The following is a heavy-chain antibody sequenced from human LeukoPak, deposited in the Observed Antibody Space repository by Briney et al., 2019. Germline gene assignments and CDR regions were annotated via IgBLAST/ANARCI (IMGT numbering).Heavy chain of an antibody. CDR1: GGSISSSSYY. Sequence: SETLSLTCTVSGGSISSSSYYWGWIRQPPGKGLEWIGSIYYSGSTYYNPSLKSRVTISVDTSKNQFSLKLSSDCAGGLATVGTPEAFDIWGQGTMVTVSS. CDR2: IYYSGST. CDR3: PEAFDI. D-gene: IGHD4-23*01. J-gene: IGHJ3*02. V-gene: IGHV4-39*01.